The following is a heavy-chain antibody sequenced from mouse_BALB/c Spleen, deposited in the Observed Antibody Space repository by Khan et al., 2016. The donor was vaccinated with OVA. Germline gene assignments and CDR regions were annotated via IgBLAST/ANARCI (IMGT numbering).Heavy chain of an antibody. Sequence: EVQLVESGGGLVEPGGSLKLSCAASGFTFSSFVMSWVRQTPEKRLEWVATISSAATYTYYPDSVKGRFTISRDTATNTLYLHMNSLRSDDTAIYYCTNGNYGWFAYWGQGTLVTVST. D-gene: IGHD2-1*01. J-gene: IGHJ3*01. V-gene: IGHV5-9-3*01. CDR1: GFTFSSFV. CDR2: ISSAATYT. CDR3: TNGNYGWFAY.